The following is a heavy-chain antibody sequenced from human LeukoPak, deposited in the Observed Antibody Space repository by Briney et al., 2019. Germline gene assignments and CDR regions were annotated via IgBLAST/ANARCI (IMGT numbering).Heavy chain of an antibody. CDR3: AKAPRPGIAVAVHFDY. J-gene: IGHJ4*02. V-gene: IGHV3-23*01. CDR2: SSGSGGST. D-gene: IGHD6-19*01. Sequence: PGVSLRLCCAASGFTLRSYAMSWVRQAPGKGLEWVSASSGSGGSTYYGDSVKGRFTISRDNSKNTLHLQMNSLRAEDTAVYYCAKAPRPGIAVAVHFDYWGQGTLVTVSS. CDR1: GFTLRSYA.